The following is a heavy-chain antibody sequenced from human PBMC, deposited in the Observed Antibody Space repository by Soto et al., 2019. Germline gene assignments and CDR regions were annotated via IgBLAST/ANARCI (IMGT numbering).Heavy chain of an antibody. V-gene: IGHV1-69*13. Sequence: SVKVSCKASGGTFRTYSITWVRQAPGQGLEWMGGIVPMIGRSTYAQNFQDRVTINADESTSTTYMELRSLRSDDTAVYYCARDREPPGLMIVDAFDIWGKGTMVTVSS. D-gene: IGHD3-22*01. CDR2: IVPMIGRS. CDR1: GGTFRTYS. CDR3: ARDREPPGLMIVDAFDI. J-gene: IGHJ3*02.